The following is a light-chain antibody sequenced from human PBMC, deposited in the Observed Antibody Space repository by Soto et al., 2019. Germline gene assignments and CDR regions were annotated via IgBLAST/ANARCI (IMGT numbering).Light chain of an antibody. V-gene: IGKV3-20*01. Sequence: EIVLKQSPGTLSLSPWERATLSCRASQSVCSYYLAWYQQKPGQAPRLLIYGASSRATGIPDRFSGSGSGTDFTLTISRLEPEDFAVYYSQQYGSSPPWTFGQGTKVEIK. CDR3: QQYGSSPPWT. CDR1: QSVCSYY. CDR2: GAS. J-gene: IGKJ1*01.